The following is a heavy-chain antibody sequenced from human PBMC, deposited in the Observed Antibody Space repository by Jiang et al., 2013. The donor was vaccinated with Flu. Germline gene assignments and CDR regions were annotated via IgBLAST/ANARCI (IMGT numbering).Heavy chain of an antibody. D-gene: IGHD1-1*01. Sequence: SGAEVKKPGASVKLSCKASGYTFTSYSMHWVRLAPGQRLEWMGYINGINGYTLYSQNFQGRVTITRDTSATTAYMELTSLTSEDTAMFYCVKGRSNPNDWLFGPWGQGTLVTVSS. V-gene: IGHV1-3*01. CDR1: GYTFTSYS. CDR3: VKGRSNPNDWLFGP. CDR2: INGINGYT. J-gene: IGHJ5*02.